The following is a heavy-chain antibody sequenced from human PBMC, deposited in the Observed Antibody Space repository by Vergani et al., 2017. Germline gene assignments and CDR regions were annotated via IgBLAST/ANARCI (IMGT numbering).Heavy chain of an antibody. CDR1: GFTFTSYG. V-gene: IGHV3-23*01. D-gene: IGHD1-26*01. CDR2: ISASGGST. Sequence: EVQLLESGGGLVQPGESLRLSCTVSGFTFTSYGISWVRQAPGKGLEWVSGISASGGSTYYTDSVKGRCIISRDISKNTLYLQMRSLRPDDTAVYYCSKDRPRDWETPLFLFDYWGQGTLVAVSS. CDR3: SKDRPRDWETPLFLFDY. J-gene: IGHJ4*02.